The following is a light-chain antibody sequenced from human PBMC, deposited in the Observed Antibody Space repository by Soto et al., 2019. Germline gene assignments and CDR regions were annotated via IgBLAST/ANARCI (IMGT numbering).Light chain of an antibody. CDR1: QLFSSN. CDR3: QQYGSSIT. CDR2: DAS. Sequence: EIVMMQSPATLSVSPGESVTLSGRASQLFSSNLAWYQHKPGQAPRLLIYDASNRATGIPARFSGSGSGTDFTLTISRLGPEDFAVYYCQQYGSSITFGQGTRLEI. V-gene: IGKV3D-15*02. J-gene: IGKJ5*01.